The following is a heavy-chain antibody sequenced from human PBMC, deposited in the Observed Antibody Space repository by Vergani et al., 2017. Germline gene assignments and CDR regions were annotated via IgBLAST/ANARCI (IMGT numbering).Heavy chain of an antibody. Sequence: HLQESGPGLVKPSETLPLTCTVSGDSISSGVYWGWIRQPPGKGLEWIGSFSYGESPSYSPSLQCRATISEDASKNQFSLRLTSVTAADTAIYYCARHVRKCFYGYEVVDYWGQGTLIIVAS. CDR1: GDSISSGVY. CDR3: ARHVRKCFYGYEVVDY. D-gene: IGHD5-18*01. CDR2: FSYGESP. V-gene: IGHV4-39*01. J-gene: IGHJ4*02.